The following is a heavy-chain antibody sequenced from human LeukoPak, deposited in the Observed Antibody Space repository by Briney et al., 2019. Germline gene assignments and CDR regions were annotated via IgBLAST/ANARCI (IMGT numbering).Heavy chain of an antibody. CDR1: GFTFSSYW. V-gene: IGHV3-74*01. J-gene: IGHJ6*02. D-gene: IGHD3-9*01. CDR2: INGDGRNI. Sequence: TGEPLRLSCVASGFTFSSYWMHWVRQDPRKGLVWVSRINGDGRNINYADSVRGRFTISRDNAKDTLYLQMNTLRVEDTAVYYCTRDLMDYDVSTGLHHYYMDVWGQGTTVTVSS. CDR3: TRDLMDYDVSTGLHHYYMDV.